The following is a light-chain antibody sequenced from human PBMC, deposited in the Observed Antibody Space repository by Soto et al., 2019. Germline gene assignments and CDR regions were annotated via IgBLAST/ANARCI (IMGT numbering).Light chain of an antibody. CDR3: QQWIRWT. V-gene: IGKV3-15*01. Sequence: EIVMTQSPATLSASPGDRVTLSCRASQRIGSNLAWYQQKPGQAPRLLIYGASTRAAGIPARFSGSGSETEFTLTISSLQSKDFALYHCQQWIRWTFGQGTRLELK. CDR2: GAS. CDR1: QRIGSN. J-gene: IGKJ1*01.